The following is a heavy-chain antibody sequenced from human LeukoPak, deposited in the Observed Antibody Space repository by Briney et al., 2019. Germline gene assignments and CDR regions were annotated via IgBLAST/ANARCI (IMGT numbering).Heavy chain of an antibody. CDR1: ARSISSGGHS. Sequence: SQTMPPTSAVSARSISSGGHSWSWIRQPPAKGLKWIGYIYLSGSTYYNPSLKSRVTISVDRSKSQFYLKLSSVTAADTAVYYCARRMGYYYDSSGYYYWFDPWGQGTLVTVSS. J-gene: IGHJ5*02. CDR3: ARRMGYYYDSSGYYYWFDP. V-gene: IGHV4-30-2*01. CDR2: IYLSGST. D-gene: IGHD3-22*01.